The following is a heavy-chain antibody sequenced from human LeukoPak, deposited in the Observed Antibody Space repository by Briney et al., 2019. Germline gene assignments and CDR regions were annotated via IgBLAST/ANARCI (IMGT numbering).Heavy chain of an antibody. D-gene: IGHD6-13*01. CDR2: IYSGGST. CDR3: ARDEAAAGWGGY. J-gene: IGHJ4*02. Sequence: GGSLRLSCAASGFTVSSNYMSWVRQAPGKGLEWVSVIYSGGSTYYADSVKGRFTISRDNSKNTLYLQMNSLRVEDTAMYYCARDEAAAGWGGYWGQGTLVTVSS. V-gene: IGHV3-66*01. CDR1: GFTVSSNY.